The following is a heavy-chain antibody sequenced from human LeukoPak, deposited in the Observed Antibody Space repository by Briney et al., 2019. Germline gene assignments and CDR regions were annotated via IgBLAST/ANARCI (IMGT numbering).Heavy chain of an antibody. CDR1: GDSISSGIFY. D-gene: IGHD3-16*01. V-gene: IGHV4-30-2*01. Sequence: SETLSLTCSVSGDSISSGIFYWSWIRQPPGTGLEWIGYIYHNGNTYYNPSLKSRVTISVDTSQNEFSLKVNSVTAADTGVYCCARQTFGVLYFDSWGLGTLVIVSS. CDR3: ARQTFGVLYFDS. CDR2: IYHNGNT. J-gene: IGHJ4*02.